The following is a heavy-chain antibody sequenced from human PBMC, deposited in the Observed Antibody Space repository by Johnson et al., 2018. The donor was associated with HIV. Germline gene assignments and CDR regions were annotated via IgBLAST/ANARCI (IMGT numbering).Heavy chain of an antibody. CDR2: ISGSGGST. Sequence: VQLVESGGGLAQPGGSLRLSCAASGFTFSSYAMSWVRQAPGKGLAWVSAISGSGGSTYYADSVKGRFTISRDNSKNTLYLQLTSLRAEDTAVYYCARGYSGSDDAFDIWGQGTMVTVSS. CDR3: ARGYSGSDDAFDI. D-gene: IGHD1-26*01. CDR1: GFTFSSYA. J-gene: IGHJ3*02. V-gene: IGHV3-23*04.